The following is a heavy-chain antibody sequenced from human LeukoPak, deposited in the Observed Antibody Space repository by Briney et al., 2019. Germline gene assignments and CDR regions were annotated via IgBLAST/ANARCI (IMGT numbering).Heavy chain of an antibody. D-gene: IGHD2-8*01. J-gene: IGHJ4*02. V-gene: IGHV1-69*13. CDR3: ARLTNTFDYDY. CDR1: GYTFTSYG. CDR2: VIPIFGTA. Sequence: SVKVSCKASGYTFTSYGISLVRQAPGQRLEWMGGVIPIFGTANYAQKFQGRVTITADESTSTAYMELSSLRSEDTAVYYCARLTNTFDYDYWGQGTMVTVSS.